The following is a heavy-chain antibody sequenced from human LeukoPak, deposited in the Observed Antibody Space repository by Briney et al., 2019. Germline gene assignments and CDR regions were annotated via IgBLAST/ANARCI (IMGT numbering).Heavy chain of an antibody. J-gene: IGHJ4*02. D-gene: IGHD3-10*01. CDR1: GFTFSSYA. CDR2: ISTSGGST. CDR3: AARSSGSHFDL. Sequence: GGSLRLSRAASGFTFSSYAMNWVRQAPGKGLDWVSGISTSGGSTYYADSVKGRFTISRDTSKNTLYLQMNSLRVDDTALYYCAARSSGSHFDLWGQGTLVTVSS. V-gene: IGHV3-23*01.